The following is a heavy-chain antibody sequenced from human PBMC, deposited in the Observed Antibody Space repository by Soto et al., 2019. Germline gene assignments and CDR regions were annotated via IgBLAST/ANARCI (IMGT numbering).Heavy chain of an antibody. V-gene: IGHV3-21*01. Sequence: GGSLRLSCAASGFTFTRYSVNWVRQAPGKGLEWVSSISSTTNYIYYADSMKGRFTVSRDNAKNSVYLEMNSLSAEDTAVYYCARESEDLTSNFDYWGQGTLVTVSS. J-gene: IGHJ4*02. CDR1: GFTFTRYS. CDR3: ARESEDLTSNFDY. CDR2: ISSTTNYI.